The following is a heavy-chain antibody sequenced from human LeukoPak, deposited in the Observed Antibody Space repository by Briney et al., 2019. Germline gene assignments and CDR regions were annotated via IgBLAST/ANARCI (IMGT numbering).Heavy chain of an antibody. CDR1: GFTFSSYA. Sequence: GGSLRLSCAASGFTFSSYAMSWVSQAPGKGLEWVSAISGSGGSTYYADSVKGRFTISRDNSKNTLYLQMNSLRAEDTAVYYCAKDRIPPEMATTYLWGQGTLVTVSS. CDR2: ISGSGGST. V-gene: IGHV3-23*01. J-gene: IGHJ5*02. CDR3: AKDRIPPEMATTYL. D-gene: IGHD5-24*01.